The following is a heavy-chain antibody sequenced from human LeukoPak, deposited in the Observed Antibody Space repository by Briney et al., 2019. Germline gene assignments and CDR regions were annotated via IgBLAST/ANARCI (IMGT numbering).Heavy chain of an antibody. CDR3: ARRPGWYFDL. V-gene: IGHV5-51*01. CDR1: GYSFSSYW. Sequence: GESLKISCKGSGYSFSSYWVGWVRQMPGKGLEWMGIIYPGDSDTTYSPSFQGQVTISADRSTSTAYLQWSSLKASDTATYYCARRPGWYFDLWGRGTLVTASS. J-gene: IGHJ2*01. CDR2: IYPGDSDT.